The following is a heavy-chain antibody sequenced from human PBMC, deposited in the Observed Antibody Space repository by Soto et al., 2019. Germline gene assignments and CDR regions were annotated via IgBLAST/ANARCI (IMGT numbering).Heavy chain of an antibody. D-gene: IGHD3-22*01. J-gene: IGHJ4*02. V-gene: IGHV3-49*03. CDR1: GFTFGDYP. CDR3: ASPFYYDSRTYYFDY. Sequence: GGSLRLSCTTSGFTFGDYPLNWFRQAPGKGLEWVGLIRNKPYGETTEYAASVKGRFTISRDDSKSVAYLQMDSLKTEDTAVYYCASPFYYDSRTYYFDYWGQGTLVTVSS. CDR2: IRNKPYGETT.